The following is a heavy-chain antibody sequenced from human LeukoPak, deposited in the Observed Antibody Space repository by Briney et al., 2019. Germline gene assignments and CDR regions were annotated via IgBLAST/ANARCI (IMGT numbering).Heavy chain of an antibody. D-gene: IGHD3-10*01. V-gene: IGHV1-69*05. Sequence: SVKVSCKASGYAFIDYAINWVRQAPGQGLEWMGGIIPIFGTANYAQKLQGRVTNTTDESTSTAYMELSSLRSEDTAVYYCASERGATQYFDYWGQGTLVTVSS. CDR2: IIPIFGTA. CDR1: GYAFIDYA. CDR3: ASERGATQYFDY. J-gene: IGHJ4*02.